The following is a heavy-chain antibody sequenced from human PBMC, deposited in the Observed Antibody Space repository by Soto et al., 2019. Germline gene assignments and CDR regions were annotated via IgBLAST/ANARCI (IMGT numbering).Heavy chain of an antibody. Sequence: PSETLSLTCAVSGGSISSGGYSWSWIRQPPGKGLEWIGYIYHSGSTYYKPSLKSRVTISVDRSKNQFSLKLSSVTAADTVVYYCARDYYDSSGWWFDPWGQGTLVTVSS. CDR3: ARDYYDSSGWWFDP. D-gene: IGHD3-22*01. CDR2: IYHSGST. CDR1: GGSISSGGYS. J-gene: IGHJ5*02. V-gene: IGHV4-30-2*01.